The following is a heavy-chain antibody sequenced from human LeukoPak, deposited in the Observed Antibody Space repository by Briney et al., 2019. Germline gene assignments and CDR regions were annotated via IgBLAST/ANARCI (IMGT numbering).Heavy chain of an antibody. CDR1: GFTFSNYE. D-gene: IGHD3-10*01. J-gene: IGHJ4*02. CDR2: ISSSGSTI. V-gene: IGHV3-48*03. Sequence: GGSLRLSCAASGFTFSNYEMNWVRQAPGKGLEWVSYISSSGSTIYYTDSVKGRFTISRDNAKNSLYLQMNSLRAEDTAVYYCARRKFAGSGSYYLCDFRGQGTLVTVSS. CDR3: ARRKFAGSGSYYLCDF.